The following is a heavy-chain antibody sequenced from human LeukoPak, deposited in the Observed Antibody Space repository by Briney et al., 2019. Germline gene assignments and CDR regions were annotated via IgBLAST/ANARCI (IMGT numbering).Heavy chain of an antibody. V-gene: IGHV1-8*03. D-gene: IGHD6-19*01. CDR1: GYSFMKYD. J-gene: IGHJ5*01. Sequence: ASVKVSCKAPGYSFMKYDINWVRQATGQGLEWMGWMNLRSGDTRLAQKFQGRVTISRNTSTDTAYMEMSSLKSDDTAIYYCTRSKAVGGAGWLDPWGQGTPVIVSS. CDR3: TRSKAVGGAGWLDP. CDR2: MNLRSGDT.